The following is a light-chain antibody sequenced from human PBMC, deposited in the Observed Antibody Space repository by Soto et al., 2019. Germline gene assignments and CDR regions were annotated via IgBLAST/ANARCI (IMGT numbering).Light chain of an antibody. J-gene: IGLJ2*01. Sequence: QSALTQPASVSGSPGQSITISCTGTSSDIGGYNYVSWYQQHPGKAPKLMIYDVSYRPSGVSNRFSGSKSGNTASLTISGLQPEDEADYYCTSYTTSSTVVFGGGTKLTVL. CDR1: SSDIGGYNY. CDR3: TSYTTSSTVV. V-gene: IGLV2-14*01. CDR2: DVS.